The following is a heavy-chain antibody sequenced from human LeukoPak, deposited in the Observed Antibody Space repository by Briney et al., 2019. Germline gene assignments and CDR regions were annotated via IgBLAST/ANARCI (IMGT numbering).Heavy chain of an antibody. CDR2: IRHVGTEK. CDR3: ARETTGSGLYFFDH. Sequence: GGSLRLSCAASGFTFSSYWMSWVRQAPGKGLEWVANIRHVGTEKYYVDSVKGRFTISRDNAKNSLFLQMNNLRAEDTAVYHCARETTGSGLYFFDHWGQGTLVTVSS. D-gene: IGHD6-19*01. J-gene: IGHJ4*02. V-gene: IGHV3-7*01. CDR1: GFTFSSYW.